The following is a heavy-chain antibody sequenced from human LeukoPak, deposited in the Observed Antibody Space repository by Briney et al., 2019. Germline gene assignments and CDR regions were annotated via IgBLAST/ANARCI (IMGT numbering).Heavy chain of an antibody. CDR1: GGSVSSGSYY. Sequence: SETLSLTCTVSGGSVSSGSYYWSWIRQPPGKGLEWIGYIYYSGSTSYNPSLKSRVTISVDTSKNQFSLKLSSVTAADTAVYYCARDSVTREMATRYDYWGQGTLVTVSS. CDR3: ARDSVTREMATRYDY. D-gene: IGHD5-24*01. V-gene: IGHV4-61*01. CDR2: IYYSGST. J-gene: IGHJ4*02.